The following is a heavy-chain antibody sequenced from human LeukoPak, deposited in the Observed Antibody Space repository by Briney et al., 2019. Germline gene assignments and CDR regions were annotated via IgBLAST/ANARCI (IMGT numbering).Heavy chain of an antibody. V-gene: IGHV3-23*01. CDR1: GFTVSSNY. CDR2: ISGSGGST. D-gene: IGHD3-9*01. Sequence: GGSLRLSCAASGFTVSSNYMSWVRQAPGKGLEWVSAISGSGGSTYYADSVKGRFTISRDNSKNTLYLQMNSLRAEDTAVYYCAKGNDILTGYYDNPYYYYYMDVWGKGTTVTISS. CDR3: AKGNDILTGYYDNPYYYYYMDV. J-gene: IGHJ6*03.